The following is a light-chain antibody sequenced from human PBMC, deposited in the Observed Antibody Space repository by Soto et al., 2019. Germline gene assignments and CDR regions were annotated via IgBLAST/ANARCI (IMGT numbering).Light chain of an antibody. J-gene: IGKJ5*01. Sequence: IVLTQSPGTLALSPGERATLSCRASQSVNSRLSWYQHKPGQAPRLLISGASNRASGIPARFSAWGSGTDFTLTISRVDPADFAFYYCQQYFTSPITFGQGTRLEIK. CDR3: QQYFTSPIT. CDR1: QSVNSR. V-gene: IGKV3-20*01. CDR2: GAS.